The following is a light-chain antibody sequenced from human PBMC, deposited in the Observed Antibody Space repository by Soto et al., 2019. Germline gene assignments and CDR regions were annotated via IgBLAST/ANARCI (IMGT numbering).Light chain of an antibody. V-gene: IGKV1-12*01. CDR3: KQSRSFPLT. Sequence: IHMTLSPSSLSASVGNRVTITCRASQDLDRWLAWYQQKPGEAPKVLIFAASSLQSGLPSRFSGGLYGTDFYLTISSLQPEDFATYYCKQSRSFPLTFGGGTKVDIK. J-gene: IGKJ4*01. CDR1: QDLDRW. CDR2: AAS.